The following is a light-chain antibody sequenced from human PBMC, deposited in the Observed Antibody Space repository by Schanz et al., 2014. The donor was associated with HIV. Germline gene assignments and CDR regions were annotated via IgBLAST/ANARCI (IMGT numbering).Light chain of an antibody. Sequence: EIVLTQSPGSLSLSPGGRATLSCGASQRLSSSYLAWYQQKRDQPPRLVIYATSTRAAGIPDRFSGTGSGTDFTLTISSLQSEDFASYYCQQYSNWPTFGQGTKVEIK. CDR3: QQYSNWPT. V-gene: IGKV3-20*01. J-gene: IGKJ1*01. CDR2: ATS. CDR1: QRLSSSY.